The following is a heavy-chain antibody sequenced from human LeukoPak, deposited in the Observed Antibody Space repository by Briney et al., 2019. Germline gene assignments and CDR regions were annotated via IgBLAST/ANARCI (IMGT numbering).Heavy chain of an antibody. D-gene: IGHD5-24*01. V-gene: IGHV3-30*03. Sequence: GGSLRLSCAASGFTFSSYGMHWVRQAPGKGLEWVAVISYDGSNKDYADSVKGRFTISRDNAENSLYLQMNSLRAVDTAVYFCARGEEKATITSLYWGGQGTLVTVSS. CDR2: ISYDGSNK. CDR1: GFTFSSYG. J-gene: IGHJ4*02. CDR3: ARGEEKATITSLYW.